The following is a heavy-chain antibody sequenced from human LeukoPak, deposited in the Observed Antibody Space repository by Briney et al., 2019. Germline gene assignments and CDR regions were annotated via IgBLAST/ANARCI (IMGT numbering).Heavy chain of an antibody. J-gene: IGHJ5*02. CDR1: GYSFTSYW. Sequence: GGSLKIPCKGSGYSFTSYWIGWVRQIPGKGLEWMGIIYPGDSDTRYSPSFQGQVTISADKSISTAYLQWSSLKASDTAMYYCARTVGVLWFGELFRGNAFDPWGQGTLVTVSS. CDR3: ARTVGVLWFGELFRGNAFDP. CDR2: IYPGDSDT. V-gene: IGHV5-51*01. D-gene: IGHD3-10*01.